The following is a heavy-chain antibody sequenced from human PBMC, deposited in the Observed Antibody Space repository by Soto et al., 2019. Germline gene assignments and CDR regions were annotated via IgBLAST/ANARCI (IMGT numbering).Heavy chain of an antibody. CDR3: ARLAYSHYST. CDR2: IYYSGTT. J-gene: IGHJ4*02. CDR1: GGSIKVGGYY. D-gene: IGHD5-12*01. Sequence: LSLTFTVSGGSIKVGGYYWGWIRQPPGKGLEWVATIYYSGTTYYNPSLKSRLTISLDTSRNQFSLDLTSVTAADTAVYYCARLAYSHYSTWGQGTLVTVSS. V-gene: IGHV4-39*01.